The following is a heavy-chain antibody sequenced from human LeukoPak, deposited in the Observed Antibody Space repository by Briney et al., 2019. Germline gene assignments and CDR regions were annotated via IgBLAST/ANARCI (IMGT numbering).Heavy chain of an antibody. J-gene: IGHJ4*03. Sequence: PGGSLRLSCAASGFTFSSYAMSWVRQAPGKGPEWVSGISDSGGVTYYADSVRGRFTISRDNSKNTLFLRMNSLRAEDTAVYYCAKDRHNWNQGYLDYWGQGTLVTVSS. D-gene: IGHD1-20*01. CDR1: GFTFSSYA. V-gene: IGHV3-23*01. CDR2: ISDSGGVT. CDR3: AKDRHNWNQGYLDY.